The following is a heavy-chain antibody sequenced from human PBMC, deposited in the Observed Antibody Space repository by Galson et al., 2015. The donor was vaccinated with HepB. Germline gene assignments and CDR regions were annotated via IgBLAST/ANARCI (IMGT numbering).Heavy chain of an antibody. V-gene: IGHV3-7*01. J-gene: IGHJ4*02. CDR1: GLTFSSSW. CDR2: IKPDASEK. Sequence: SLRLSCAASGLTFSSSWMNWVRQAPGKGLEWVASIKPDASEKYYVDSVKGRFTISRDNAKNSLYLQMNSLRAEDTAVYYCAKWRWLQHWGQGTLVTVSS. CDR3: AKWRWLQH. D-gene: IGHD5-24*01.